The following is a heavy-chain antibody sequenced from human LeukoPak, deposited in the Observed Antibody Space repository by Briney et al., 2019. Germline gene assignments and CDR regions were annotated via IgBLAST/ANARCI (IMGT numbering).Heavy chain of an antibody. CDR2: IPYDGSDK. D-gene: IGHD4-11*01. J-gene: IGHJ4*02. CDR1: GFTFSNYW. CDR3: AAMTSVTTGDY. Sequence: SGGSLRLSCAASGFTFSNYWMSWVRQAPGKGLEWVAFIPYDGSDKFYADSVKGRFTISRDNSKNTLYLQMNSLRAEDTAVYYCAAMTSVTTGDYWGQGTLVTVSS. V-gene: IGHV3-30*02.